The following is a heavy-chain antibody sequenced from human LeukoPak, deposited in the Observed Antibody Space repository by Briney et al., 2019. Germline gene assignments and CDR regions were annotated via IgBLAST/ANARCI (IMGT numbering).Heavy chain of an antibody. J-gene: IGHJ3*02. D-gene: IGHD3-10*01. CDR1: GFIVSSNY. CDR3: ASSIRGLGAFDI. CDR2: IYSGGST. V-gene: IGHV3-66*01. Sequence: GGSLRLSCAASGFIVSSNYMSWVRQAPGKGLEWVSVIYSGGSTYYADSVKGRFTISRDNSKNTLYLQMNSLRAEDTAVYYCASSIRGLGAFDIWGQGTMVTVSS.